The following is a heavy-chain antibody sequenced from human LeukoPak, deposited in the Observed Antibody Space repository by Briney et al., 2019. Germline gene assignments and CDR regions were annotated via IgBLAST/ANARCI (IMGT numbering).Heavy chain of an antibody. J-gene: IGHJ4*02. CDR2: ISGSGGST. V-gene: IGHV3-23*01. CDR1: GFTFSSYA. CDR3: AKRLDGDRTRRYFDY. D-gene: IGHD4-17*01. Sequence: PGGCLRLSCAASGFTFSSYAMSWVRQAPGKGLEWVSAISGSGGSTYYADSVKGRFTISRDNSKNTLYLQMNSLRAEDTAVYYCAKRLDGDRTRRYFDYWGQGTLVTVSS.